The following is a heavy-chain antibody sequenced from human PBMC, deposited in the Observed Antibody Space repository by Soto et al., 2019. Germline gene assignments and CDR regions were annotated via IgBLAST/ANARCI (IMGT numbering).Heavy chain of an antibody. D-gene: IGHD3-16*01. V-gene: IGHV4-34*01. CDR1: GGSLSGYY. Sequence: QVQLQQWGAGLLKPSETLSLTCAVYGGSLSGYYWSWVRQSPGKGLEWIGEINESGNTKFNPSLKSRVTISRDMSKNQFSLQLTSLTAADTAVYYCARGMGLGLGEQTALGYWGQGTLVTVSS. CDR3: ARGMGLGLGEQTALGY. CDR2: INESGNT. J-gene: IGHJ4*02.